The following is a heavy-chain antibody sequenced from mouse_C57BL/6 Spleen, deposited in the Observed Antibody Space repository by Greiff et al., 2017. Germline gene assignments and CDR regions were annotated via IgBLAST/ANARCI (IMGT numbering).Heavy chain of an antibody. Sequence: VQLQQPGTELVKPGGSVKLSCKASGYTFTSYWMHWVKQRPGQGLEWIGNINSSNGGTNYNEKFKSKAILTVDKSSSTAYMQLSSLTSEDSAVYYCARNDGYYGFAYWGQGTLVTVSA. CDR2: INSSNGGT. J-gene: IGHJ3*01. CDR1: GYTFTSYW. CDR3: ARNDGYYGFAY. D-gene: IGHD2-3*01. V-gene: IGHV1-53*01.